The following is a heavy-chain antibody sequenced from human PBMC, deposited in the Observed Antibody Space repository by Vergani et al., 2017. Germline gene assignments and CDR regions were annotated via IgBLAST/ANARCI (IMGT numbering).Heavy chain of an antibody. V-gene: IGHV3-23*01. D-gene: IGHD6-19*01. CDR2: LSASDRRT. CDR3: AKVGRSEVAGTFGAFYI. CDR1: GFTFIMHA. Sequence: EVQLLESGGDLVQPGGSLRLSCAASGFTFIMHAMSWVRQAPGKGLEWVSTLSASDRRTHYADSVKGRFTISRDNAKNTLFLHRNSQRPEDTAVYYCAKVGRSEVAGTFGAFYIWGQGTMVTVSS. J-gene: IGHJ3*02.